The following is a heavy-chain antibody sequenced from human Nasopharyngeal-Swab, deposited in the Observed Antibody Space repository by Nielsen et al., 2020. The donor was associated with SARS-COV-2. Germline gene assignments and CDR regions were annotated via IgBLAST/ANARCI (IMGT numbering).Heavy chain of an antibody. V-gene: IGHV3-21*04. Sequence: GGSLRLSCAASGFTFSSYSMNWVRQAPGKGLEWVSSISGTSTYIYYADSVKGRFTVSRDNARNSLYLQMNSLRAEDTALYYCAKDRLRYSSSWYGFIHWGQGTLVTVSS. CDR1: GFTFSSYS. J-gene: IGHJ4*02. D-gene: IGHD6-13*01. CDR2: ISGTSTYI. CDR3: AKDRLRYSSSWYGFIH.